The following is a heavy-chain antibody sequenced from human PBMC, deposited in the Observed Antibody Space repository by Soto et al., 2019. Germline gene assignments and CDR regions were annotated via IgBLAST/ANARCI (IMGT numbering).Heavy chain of an antibody. CDR2: ISSSSATI. CDR1: GFKFSMFG. CDR3: ARDKGGTVAGFNWFDP. D-gene: IGHD6-19*01. J-gene: IGHJ5*02. Sequence: ELFLQESGGDLVQPGGFLRLSCVASGFKFSMFGMNWVRQAPGKGLEWIAYISSSSATIIYGGSVEGRFTVSRDNAENSLFLQMKSLRDEDMAVYYCARDKGGTVAGFNWFDPWGHGTPVTVST. V-gene: IGHV3-48*02.